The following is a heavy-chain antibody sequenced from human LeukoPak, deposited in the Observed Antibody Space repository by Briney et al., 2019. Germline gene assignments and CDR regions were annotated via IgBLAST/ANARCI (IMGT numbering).Heavy chain of an antibody. CDR2: ISSSSSYI. Sequence: GGSLRLSCAASGFTFSRYSMNWVRQAPGKGLEWVPSISSSSSYIYYADSVKGRFTISRDNAKNSLYLQMNSLRAEDTAVYYCASAYSSSSYYFDYWGQGTLVTVSS. D-gene: IGHD6-6*01. V-gene: IGHV3-21*01. CDR1: GFTFSRYS. CDR3: ASAYSSSSYYFDY. J-gene: IGHJ4*02.